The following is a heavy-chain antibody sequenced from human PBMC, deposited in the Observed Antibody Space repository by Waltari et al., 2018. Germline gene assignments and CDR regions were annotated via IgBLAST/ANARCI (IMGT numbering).Heavy chain of an antibody. J-gene: IGHJ2*01. CDR1: GGSISSSSYY. D-gene: IGHD7-27*01. Sequence: QLQLQESGTGLVKPSETLSLTCTVSGGSISSSSYYWGWIRQPPGKGLEWIGSISYSVTTYYNPSLESPVTISVDTSKNQFSLHLSSVTAADTAVYYWAGVEAGDSRYWYFDLWGRGTLVTFSS. CDR3: AGVEAGDSRYWYFDL. V-gene: IGHV4-39*07. CDR2: ISYSVTT.